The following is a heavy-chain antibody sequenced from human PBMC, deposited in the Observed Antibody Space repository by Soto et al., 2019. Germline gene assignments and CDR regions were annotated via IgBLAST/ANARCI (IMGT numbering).Heavy chain of an antibody. V-gene: IGHV3-23*01. J-gene: IGHJ3*02. Sequence: EVQLLESGGGLVQPGGSLRLSCAASGFTFSSYAMSWVRQAPGKGLEWVSAISGSGGSTYYADSVKGRFTISRDNSKTIVFLQMNSLGPDDTAVYYCATWLQREHAYDIWGLGTTVTVSS. CDR3: ATWLQREHAYDI. CDR2: ISGSGGST. D-gene: IGHD1-1*01. CDR1: GFTFSSYA.